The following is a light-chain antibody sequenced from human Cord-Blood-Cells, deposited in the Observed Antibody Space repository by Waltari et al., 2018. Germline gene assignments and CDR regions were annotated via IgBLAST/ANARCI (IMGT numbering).Light chain of an antibody. CDR3: QAWDSSTVV. J-gene: IGLJ2*01. CDR2: PDS. V-gene: IGLV3-1*01. CDR1: KLGDKY. Sequence: SYELTQPPSVSVSPGQTASITCSGDKLGDKYACWYQQKPGQSPVLVIYPDSKRPSGIPERFSGSNSGNTATLTISGTQAMEEADYYCQAWDSSTVVFGGGTKLTVL.